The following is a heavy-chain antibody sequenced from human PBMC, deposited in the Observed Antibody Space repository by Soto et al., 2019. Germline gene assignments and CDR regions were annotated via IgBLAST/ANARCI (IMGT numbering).Heavy chain of an antibody. J-gene: IGHJ6*02. V-gene: IGHV3-23*01. Sequence: TCWCLRLSGAAGGSIFRSYAMSWVSQAPGKGLEWVSAISGSGGSTYYADSVKGRFTISRDNSKNTLYLQMNSLRAEDTAVYYCAKVASSRYGMDVWGQGTTVTVSS. CDR1: GSIFRSYA. CDR3: AKVASSRYGMDV. CDR2: ISGSGGST. D-gene: IGHD6-13*01.